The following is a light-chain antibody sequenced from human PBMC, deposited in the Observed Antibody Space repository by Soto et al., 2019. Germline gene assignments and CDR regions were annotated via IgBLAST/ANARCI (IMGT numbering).Light chain of an antibody. CDR1: QSVSSY. CDR3: QQRSNWPPIT. CDR2: DAS. V-gene: IGKV3-11*01. Sequence: EIVLTQSPATLSLSPGERATLSYRASQSVSSYLAWYQQKPGQAPRLLISDASNRATGIPARFSGSGSGTDFTLTISSLEPEAFAVYYCQQRSNWPPITFGQGTRLELK. J-gene: IGKJ5*01.